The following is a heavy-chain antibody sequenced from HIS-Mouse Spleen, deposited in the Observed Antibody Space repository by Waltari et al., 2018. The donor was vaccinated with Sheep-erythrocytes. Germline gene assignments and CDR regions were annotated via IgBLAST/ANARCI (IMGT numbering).Heavy chain of an antibody. V-gene: IGHV4-39*07. Sequence: QLQLQESGPGLVKPSETLSLTCTVSGGSISSSSYYWGWIRQPPGKGLEWIGSIYYSGRTYYNPPLKSRVTISVDTSKNQFSLKLSSVTAADTAVYYCARVSVAARFDYWGQGTLVTVSS. J-gene: IGHJ4*02. D-gene: IGHD6-6*01. CDR3: ARVSVAARFDY. CDR1: GGSISSSSYY. CDR2: IYYSGRT.